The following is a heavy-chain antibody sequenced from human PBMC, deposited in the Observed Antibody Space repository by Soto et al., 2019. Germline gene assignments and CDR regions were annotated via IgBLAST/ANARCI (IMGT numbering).Heavy chain of an antibody. V-gene: IGHV3-30*18. CDR1: GFTFSSYG. D-gene: IGHD6-19*01. CDR2: ISYDGSNK. CDR3: AKASAVAEDYYYYYGMDV. Sequence: GGSLRLSCAASGFTFSSYGMHWVRQAPGKGLEWVAVISYDGSNKYYADSVKGRFTISRDNSKNTLYLQMNSLRAEDTAVYYCAKASAVAEDYYYYYGMDVWGQGTTVTVSS. J-gene: IGHJ6*02.